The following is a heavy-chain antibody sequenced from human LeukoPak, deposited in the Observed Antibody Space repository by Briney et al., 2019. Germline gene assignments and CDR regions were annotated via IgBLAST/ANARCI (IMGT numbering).Heavy chain of an antibody. J-gene: IGHJ5*02. Sequence: ASVKVSCKASGYTFTGYHMHWVRQAPGQGLEWMGWITPNSGETTYAQKFQGRVTLTRDTSISTAYMELSSLRSEDTAVYYCARDGAAAMGNWFDPWGQGTLVTVSS. CDR1: GYTFTGYH. CDR3: ARDGAAAMGNWFDP. V-gene: IGHV1-2*02. D-gene: IGHD2-2*01. CDR2: ITPNSGET.